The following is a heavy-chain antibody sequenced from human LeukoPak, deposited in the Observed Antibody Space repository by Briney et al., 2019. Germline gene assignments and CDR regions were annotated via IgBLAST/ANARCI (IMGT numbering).Heavy chain of an antibody. Sequence: PGGSLRLSCAASGFTFSSYAMSWVRQAPGKGLEWVSAISGSGGSTYYADSVKGRFTISRDKSKNTLYLQMNSLRAEDTAVYYCAKRRASTFEGYYFDYWGQGTLVTVSS. CDR2: ISGSGGST. CDR1: GFTFSSYA. CDR3: AKRRASTFEGYYFDY. V-gene: IGHV3-23*01. D-gene: IGHD3-16*01. J-gene: IGHJ4*02.